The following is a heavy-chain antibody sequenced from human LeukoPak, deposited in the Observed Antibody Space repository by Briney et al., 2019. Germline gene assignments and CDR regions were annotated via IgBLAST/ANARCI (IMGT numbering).Heavy chain of an antibody. Sequence: ASVEVSCKTSGYTFTAYFLHWVRQAPGQGLEWMGWINTNTGNPTYAQGFTGRFVFSLDTSVSTAYLQISSLKAEDTAVYYCARAKYCSGGSCYSQYWGQGTLVTVSS. J-gene: IGHJ4*02. CDR1: GYTFTAYF. CDR3: ARAKYCSGGSCYSQY. CDR2: INTNTGNP. D-gene: IGHD2-15*01. V-gene: IGHV7-4-1*02.